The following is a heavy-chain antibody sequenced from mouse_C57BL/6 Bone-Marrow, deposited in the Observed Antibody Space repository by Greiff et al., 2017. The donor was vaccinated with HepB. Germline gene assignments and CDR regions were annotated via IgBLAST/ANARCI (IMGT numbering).Heavy chain of an antibody. Sequence: VQLQQSGAELVRPGASVTLSCKASGYTFTDYEMHWVKQTPVHGLEWIGAIDPETGGTAYNQKFKGKAILTADKSSSTAYMELRSLTSEDSAVYYCTRRAHYYGSRKWGQGTTLTVSS. J-gene: IGHJ2*01. D-gene: IGHD1-1*01. CDR2: IDPETGGT. CDR1: GYTFTDYE. CDR3: TRRAHYYGSRK. V-gene: IGHV1-15*01.